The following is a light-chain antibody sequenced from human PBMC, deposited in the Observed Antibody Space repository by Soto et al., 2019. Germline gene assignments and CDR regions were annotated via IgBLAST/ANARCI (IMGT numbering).Light chain of an antibody. V-gene: IGKV3-11*01. CDR3: HQRQSWPRT. CDR2: QTS. J-gene: IGKJ1*01. Sequence: DIVLAQSPATLSSFPRAGVARSCRASQSINTSLAWYQHRPGQAPTLLIYQTSIRAAGIPARFSASGTGTEFTLTISDVQAEDFVVYYCHQRQSWPRTFGQGTKVDIK. CDR1: QSINTS.